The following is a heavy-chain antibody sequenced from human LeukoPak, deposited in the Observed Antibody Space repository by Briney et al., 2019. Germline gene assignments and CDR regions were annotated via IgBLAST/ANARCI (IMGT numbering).Heavy chain of an antibody. CDR1: GGSISSYY. CDR2: IYYSGST. CDR3: ARARRYYGPYLDY. Sequence: PSETLSLTCTVSGGSISSYYWSWIRQPPGKGMEWIGYIYYSGSTNYNPSLKRRVTISVDTSKNQFSLKLSSVTAADTAVYYCARARRYYGPYLDYWGQGTLVTVSS. D-gene: IGHD3-10*01. J-gene: IGHJ4*02. V-gene: IGHV4-59*01.